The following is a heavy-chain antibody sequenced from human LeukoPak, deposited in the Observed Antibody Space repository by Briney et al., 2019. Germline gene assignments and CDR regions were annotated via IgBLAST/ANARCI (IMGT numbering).Heavy chain of an antibody. Sequence: GGSLKVSSKGSGYSFTGYWIGWVRQMPEKGLGWMGLIYPGESDTKYMPSLQGQVSISADKSISTAYMQCSSKKAADAAMYCCSSLERPPAPNSCDYWGQGTLVTVSS. CDR1: GYSFTGYW. V-gene: IGHV5-51*01. J-gene: IGHJ4*02. CDR3: SSLERPPAPNSCDY. D-gene: IGHD4-23*01. CDR2: IYPGESDT.